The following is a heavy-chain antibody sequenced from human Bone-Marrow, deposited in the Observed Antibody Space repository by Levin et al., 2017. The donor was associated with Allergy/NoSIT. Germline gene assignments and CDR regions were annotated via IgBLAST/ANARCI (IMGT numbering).Heavy chain of an antibody. D-gene: IGHD6-6*01. CDR3: SALASRPY. J-gene: IGHJ4*02. CDR2: INWNSDQI. CDR1: GLSIEDYV. Sequence: GGSLRLSCSVSGLSIEDYVMNWVRQVPGKGLEWVAGINWNSDQIGYADSVQGRFTISRDNAKNSLFLQMSSLRVDDTAVYYCSALASRPYWGQGTLVTVSS. V-gene: IGHV3-9*01.